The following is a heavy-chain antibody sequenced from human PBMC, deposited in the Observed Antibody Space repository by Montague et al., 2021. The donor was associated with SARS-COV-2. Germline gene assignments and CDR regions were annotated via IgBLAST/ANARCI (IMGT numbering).Heavy chain of an antibody. CDR3: AREYQMELWQTNGYFGL. J-gene: IGHJ2*01. D-gene: IGHD3-16*01. Sequence: SETLSLTCSVSGGSISGYYWSWIRQPPGKGLEWIGYIYHSGNTKYNPSLKGRVSISVDTSKNQFSLRLSSVTAADTAVYYCAREYQMELWQTNGYFGLWGQGTLVTVSS. V-gene: IGHV4-59*01. CDR2: IYHSGNT. CDR1: GGSISGYY.